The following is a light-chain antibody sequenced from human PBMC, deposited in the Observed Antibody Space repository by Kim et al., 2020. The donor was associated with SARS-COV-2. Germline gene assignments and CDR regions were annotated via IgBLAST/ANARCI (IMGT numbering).Light chain of an antibody. CDR2: DVS. CDR1: SSDVGGYIH. CDR3: SSFTTIGTWV. Sequence: GQSRPVSCTGPSSDVGGYIHVSWYQPHPGKAPKLIIYDVSKRPSGASDRFSGSKSANTASLTISGLQAEDEAEYYCSSFTTIGTWVFGGGTQLTVL. V-gene: IGLV2-14*04. J-gene: IGLJ3*02.